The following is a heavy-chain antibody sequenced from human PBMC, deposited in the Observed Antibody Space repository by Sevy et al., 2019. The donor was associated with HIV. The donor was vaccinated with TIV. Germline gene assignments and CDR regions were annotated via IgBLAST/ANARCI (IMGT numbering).Heavy chain of an antibody. CDR2: IKCTIDGGPTP. CDR1: GVSFSNAW. J-gene: IGHJ4*02. D-gene: IGHD1-20*01. CDR3: TTDPAPCSDTSTYNCLCPDDY. V-gene: IGHV3-15*07. Sequence: GGSLRLSCAASGVSFSNAWMNWVRQAPGKGLEWVGHIKCTIDGGPTPRYAAPVSDRFAISKDYSSDTLYVHLQMNSLRTEDTAVYYCTTDPAPCSDTSTYNCLCPDDYWGQGTLVTVSS.